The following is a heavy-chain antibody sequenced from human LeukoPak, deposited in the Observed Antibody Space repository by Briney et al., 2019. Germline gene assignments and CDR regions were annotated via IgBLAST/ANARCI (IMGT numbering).Heavy chain of an antibody. CDR3: TKDTGHYYGSGSYFDY. V-gene: IGHV3-9*01. CDR2: INWKSDSI. Sequence: GGSLSLSCAVSGFLFDDYAMHWLRQVPGGGLEGVSGINWKSDSIVYADSVRGRFTTSRYNAKNSLYLQMNSLRAEDTALYYCTKDTGHYYGSGSYFDYWGQGTLVTVSS. D-gene: IGHD3-10*01. CDR1: GFLFDDYA. J-gene: IGHJ4*02.